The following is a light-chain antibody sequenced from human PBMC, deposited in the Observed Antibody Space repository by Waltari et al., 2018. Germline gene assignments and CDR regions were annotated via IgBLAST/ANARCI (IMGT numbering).Light chain of an antibody. CDR1: SGHSTNI. CDR2: VNSDGSH. CDR3: QTGGHGTWV. J-gene: IGLJ3*02. Sequence: QLVLTQSPSASASLGASVKLTCTLSSGHSTNIIAWLHQHPEKGPRYLMNVNSDGSHNKGVGIPDRFSCSSSGAVRYLTISSLQSEDEADYYCQTGGHGTWVFGGGTRLTVL. V-gene: IGLV4-69*01.